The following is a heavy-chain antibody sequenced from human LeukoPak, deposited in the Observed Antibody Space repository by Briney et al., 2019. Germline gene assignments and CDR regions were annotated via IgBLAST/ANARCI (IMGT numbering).Heavy chain of an antibody. V-gene: IGHV4-30-4*08. CDR2: IYYSGST. D-gene: IGHD2-2*01. CDR1: GASISSGDYY. CDR3: ARVRTYRHCSSTSCYESSGWTDY. Sequence: SETRSLTCTVSGASISSGDYYWSWIRQPPGKGLEGIGYIYYSGSTYYNPSLKIRVTMSVDTSKNQFSLKLSSVTAADTDVYYCARVRTYRHCSSTSCYESSGWTDYWGQGTLVTVSS. J-gene: IGHJ4*02.